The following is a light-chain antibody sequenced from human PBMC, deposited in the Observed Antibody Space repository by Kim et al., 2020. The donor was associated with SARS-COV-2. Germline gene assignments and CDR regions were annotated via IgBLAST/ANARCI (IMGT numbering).Light chain of an antibody. J-gene: IGKJ2*01. CDR3: QQYHNWPET. CDR1: QSVTNR. Sequence: SVSPGKSATLSCWASQSVTNRLAWYQQKPGQAPRLLIYGASTRAAGLPARFSGSGFATQFTLTISSLQSEDFALYYCQQYHNWPETFGQGTKLEI. V-gene: IGKV3-15*01. CDR2: GAS.